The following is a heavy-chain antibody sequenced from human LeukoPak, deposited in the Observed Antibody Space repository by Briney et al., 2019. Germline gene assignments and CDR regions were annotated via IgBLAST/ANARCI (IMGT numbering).Heavy chain of an antibody. Sequence: GGSLRLSCAASGFTFSNYGLTWVRQAPGKGLEWVSSISASGGSTYYADSVKGRFTISRDNAKNSLYLQMNSLRAEDTAVYYCARELTAYGDYLPSFDYWGQGTLVTVSS. CDR2: ISASGGST. CDR1: GFTFSNYG. V-gene: IGHV3-23*01. D-gene: IGHD4-17*01. CDR3: ARELTAYGDYLPSFDY. J-gene: IGHJ4*02.